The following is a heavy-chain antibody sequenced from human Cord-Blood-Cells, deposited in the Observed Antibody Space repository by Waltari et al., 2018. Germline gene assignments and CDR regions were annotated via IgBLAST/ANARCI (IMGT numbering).Heavy chain of an antibody. D-gene: IGHD7-27*01. CDR3: ARAGDFVCFDY. V-gene: IGHV1-8*01. J-gene: IGHJ4*02. Sequence: QVQLVQSGAEVKKPGASVKVSCKASGYTFTRYDINWVRQATGQGLGWKGWRNPNRGNTGYAQKFQGRVTMTRNTSISTAYMELSSLRSEDTSVYYCARAGDFVCFDYWGQGTLVTVSS. CDR2: RNPNRGNT. CDR1: GYTFTRYD.